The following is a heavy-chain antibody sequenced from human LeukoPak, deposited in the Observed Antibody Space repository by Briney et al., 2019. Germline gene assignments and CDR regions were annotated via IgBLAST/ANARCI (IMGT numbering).Heavy chain of an antibody. Sequence: SETLSLTCSVYGGSISSYYWSWIRQPPGKGLEWIGYIYYSGSTNYNPSLKSRVTISVDTSKNQFSLKLSTVTAADTAVYYCARGSQIRGYFDYWGQGTLVTVSS. D-gene: IGHD1-26*01. CDR3: ARGSQIRGYFDY. V-gene: IGHV4-59*01. CDR1: GGSISSYY. CDR2: IYYSGST. J-gene: IGHJ4*02.